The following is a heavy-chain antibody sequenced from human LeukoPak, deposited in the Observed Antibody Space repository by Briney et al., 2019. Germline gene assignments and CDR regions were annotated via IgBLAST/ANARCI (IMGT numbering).Heavy chain of an antibody. D-gene: IGHD3-9*01. CDR3: ARNGGKSLTGYYNPPDY. CDR2: MNPNSGNT. V-gene: IGHV1-8*03. J-gene: IGHJ4*02. Sequence: GASVKVSCKASGYTFTSYDINWVRQATGQGLEWMGWMNPNSGNTGYAQKFQGRVTITRNTFISTAYMELSRLRSDDTAVYYCARNGGKSLTGYYNPPDYWGQGTLVTVSS. CDR1: GYTFTSYD.